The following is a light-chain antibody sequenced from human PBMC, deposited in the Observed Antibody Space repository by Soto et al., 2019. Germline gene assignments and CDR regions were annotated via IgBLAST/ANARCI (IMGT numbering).Light chain of an antibody. Sequence: DIVMTQSPLSLPVTPGEPASISCRSSQSLLHTNGYKYLDWYLQRPGQSPQLLIYLGSTRASGVPDRFSGSESGTDFTLKISRVEPEDVGVYYCMQALQTPRTFGQGTKVEIK. V-gene: IGKV2-28*01. CDR3: MQALQTPRT. CDR1: QSLLHTNGYKY. CDR2: LGS. J-gene: IGKJ1*01.